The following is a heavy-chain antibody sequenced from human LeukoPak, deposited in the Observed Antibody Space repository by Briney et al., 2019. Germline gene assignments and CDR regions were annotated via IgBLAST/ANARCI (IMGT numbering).Heavy chain of an antibody. J-gene: IGHJ5*02. CDR1: GFTFSSYS. V-gene: IGHV3-74*01. CDR3: ARATLGYSSGWYDN. D-gene: IGHD6-19*01. Sequence: GGSLRLSCAASGFTFSSYSMNWVRQAPGKGLVWVSRIKSDGSSTTYADSVKGRFTISRDNAKNTLYLQMNSLRAEDTAVYYCARATLGYSSGWYDNWGQGTLVTVSS. CDR2: IKSDGSST.